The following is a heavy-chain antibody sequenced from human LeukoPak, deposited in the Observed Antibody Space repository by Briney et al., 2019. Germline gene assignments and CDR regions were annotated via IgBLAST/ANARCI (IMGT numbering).Heavy chain of an antibody. CDR3: AKDAPVNIVVVPAANS. CDR1: GFTYRSHD. Sequence: GGTLRLPCAASGFTYRSHDMSWVSQAPGKGLEWVSAISGSGGSKYYADSVKRRHHNPRDNSKNRLYLQMNSLRSEDTAVYYCAKDAPVNIVVVPAANSWGQGTLVTASS. V-gene: IGHV3-23*01. CDR2: ISGSGGSK. J-gene: IGHJ4*02. D-gene: IGHD2-2*01.